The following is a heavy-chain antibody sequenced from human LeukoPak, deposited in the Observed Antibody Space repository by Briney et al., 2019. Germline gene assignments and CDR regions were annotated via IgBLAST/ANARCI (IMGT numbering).Heavy chain of an antibody. D-gene: IGHD3-22*01. J-gene: IGHJ6*02. Sequence: GGSLRLSCAASRFAFSSSWMSWFRQAPGKGLEWVANINKDATAKYYVDSVKGRFTISRDNAKNSLYLQMNSLRAEDTAVYYCARDNYYDSSGYYYFSYYYYYYGMDVWGQGTTVTVSS. CDR2: INKDATAK. CDR1: RFAFSSSW. CDR3: ARDNYYDSSGYYYFSYYYYYYGMDV. V-gene: IGHV3-7*01.